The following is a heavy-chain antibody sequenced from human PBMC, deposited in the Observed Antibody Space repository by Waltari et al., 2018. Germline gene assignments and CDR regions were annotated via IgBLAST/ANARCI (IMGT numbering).Heavy chain of an antibody. CDR3: AKSSGATQVPRPHDS. D-gene: IGHD1-26*01. CDR2: ISGSGDHT. Sequence: EVQLLESGGALAQPGGSLRLSCAASGFTFSAFGVRGVRQAPGQGRGWVSGISGSGDHTYSAASVRGRFTISRDNSKNILYLQMSSLTADDTAVYYCAKSSGATQVPRPHDSWGQGSLVTVSS. J-gene: IGHJ4*02. V-gene: IGHV3-23*01. CDR1: GFTFSAFG.